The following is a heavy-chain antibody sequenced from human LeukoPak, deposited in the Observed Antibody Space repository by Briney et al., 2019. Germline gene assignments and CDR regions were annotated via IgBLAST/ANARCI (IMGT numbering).Heavy chain of an antibody. Sequence: PGGSLRLSCAASGFTFSSYSMNWVRQAPGKGLEWVSSISSSSSYIYYADSVEGRFTISRDNAKNSLYLQMNSLRAEDTAVYYCASKGLVGAMAAFDYWGQGTLVTVSS. CDR3: ASKGLVGAMAAFDY. V-gene: IGHV3-21*01. J-gene: IGHJ4*02. CDR2: ISSSSSYI. D-gene: IGHD1-26*01. CDR1: GFTFSSYS.